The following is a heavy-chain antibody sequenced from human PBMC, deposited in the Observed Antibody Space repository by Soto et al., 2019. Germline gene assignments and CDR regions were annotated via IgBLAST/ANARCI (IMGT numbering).Heavy chain of an antibody. CDR2: VSIGGST. CDR3: AKRRGAGGHLDY. J-gene: IGHJ4*02. V-gene: IGHV3-23*01. Sequence: DVQLLESGGGLVQPAGSLRLSCAASGFTFSSYAMGWVRQGPGKGLEWVAVVSIGGSTHYADSVRGRFTISRDNAKNTLSLQMNSLTAADTAVYFCAKRRGAGGHLDYWGQGALVTVSS. D-gene: IGHD2-15*01. CDR1: GFTFSSYA.